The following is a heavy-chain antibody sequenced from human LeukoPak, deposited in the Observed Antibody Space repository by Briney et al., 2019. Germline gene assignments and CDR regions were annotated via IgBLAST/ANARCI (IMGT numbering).Heavy chain of an antibody. CDR1: GYTFTSYG. Sequence: ASVKVSCKASGYTFTSYGISWVRQAPGQGLEWMGWISAYNGNTNYAQKLQGRVTMTTDTSTSTAYMELRGLRSDDTAVYYCARDNTVTTYYYYYGMDVWGQGTTVTVSS. CDR2: ISAYNGNT. V-gene: IGHV1-18*01. CDR3: ARDNTVTTYYYYYGMDV. J-gene: IGHJ6*02. D-gene: IGHD4-17*01.